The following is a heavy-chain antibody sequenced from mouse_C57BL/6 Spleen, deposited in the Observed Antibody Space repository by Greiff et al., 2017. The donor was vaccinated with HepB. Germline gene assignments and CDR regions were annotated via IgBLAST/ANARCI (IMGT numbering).Heavy chain of an antibody. Sequence: VKVVESGAELARPGASVKLSCKASGYTFTSYGISWVKQRTGQGLEWIGAIYPRSGYTYYNEKFKGKATLTADKSSSTAYMELRSLTSEDSAVYFCASRRRQLRDEYAMDYWGQGTSVTVSS. CDR2: IYPRSGYT. V-gene: IGHV1-81*01. D-gene: IGHD3-2*02. CDR3: ASRRRQLRDEYAMDY. J-gene: IGHJ4*01. CDR1: GYTFTSYG.